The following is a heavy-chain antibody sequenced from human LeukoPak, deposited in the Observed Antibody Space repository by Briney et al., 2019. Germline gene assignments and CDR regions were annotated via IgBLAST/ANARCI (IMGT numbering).Heavy chain of an antibody. CDR2: IYAGDSDT. J-gene: IGHJ4*02. CDR1: GFSFNTYW. D-gene: IGHD5-24*01. Sequence: GESLKISCKGSGFSFNTYWIGWVRQMPGKGLEWMGVIYAGDSDTRYSPSFQGQVTISVDKSISTAYLQWSSLKASDTAMYYCATYGYNRFDYWGQGTLVTVSS. V-gene: IGHV5-51*01. CDR3: ATYGYNRFDY.